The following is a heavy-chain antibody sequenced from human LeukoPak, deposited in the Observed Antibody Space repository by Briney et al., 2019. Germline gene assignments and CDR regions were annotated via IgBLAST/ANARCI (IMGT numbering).Heavy chain of an antibody. J-gene: IGHJ4*02. CDR1: GYTFTSYY. D-gene: IGHD4-23*01. Sequence: ASVKVSCKASGYTFTSYYMHWVRQAPGQGLEWMGIINPSGGSTSYAQKFQGGVTMTRDTSTSTVYMELSSLRSEDTAVYYCARDLEPFYGGKGEDYWGQGTLVTVSS. CDR3: ARDLEPFYGGKGEDY. CDR2: INPSGGST. V-gene: IGHV1-46*03.